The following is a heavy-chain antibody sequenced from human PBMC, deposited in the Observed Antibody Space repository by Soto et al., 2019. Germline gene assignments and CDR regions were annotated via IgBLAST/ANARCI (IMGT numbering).Heavy chain of an antibody. CDR3: TTDTFHQTTYADY. V-gene: IGHV3-15*01. D-gene: IGHD1-1*01. CDR1: GFTFSNAW. Sequence: KTGGSLRLSCAASGFTFSNAWMSWVRQAPGKGLEWVGRIKSKTDGGTTDYAAPVKGRFTISRDDSKNTLYLQMNSLKTEDTAVYYCTTDTFHQTTYADYWGQGTLVTVSS. J-gene: IGHJ4*02. CDR2: IKSKTDGGTT.